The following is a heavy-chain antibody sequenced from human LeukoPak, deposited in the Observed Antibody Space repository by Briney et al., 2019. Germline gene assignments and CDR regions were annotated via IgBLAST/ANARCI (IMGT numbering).Heavy chain of an antibody. Sequence: GGSLRLSCAAPGFTFSDYYMSWIRQAPGKGLEWVAYISSSGSTLYYADSVKGRFTISRDNSKNTLYLQMNSLRAEDTAVYYCAKHNYYDSSGYYGGGFDYWGQGTLVTVSS. V-gene: IGHV3-11*01. D-gene: IGHD3-22*01. CDR1: GFTFSDYY. CDR3: AKHNYYDSSGYYGGGFDY. J-gene: IGHJ4*02. CDR2: ISSSGSTL.